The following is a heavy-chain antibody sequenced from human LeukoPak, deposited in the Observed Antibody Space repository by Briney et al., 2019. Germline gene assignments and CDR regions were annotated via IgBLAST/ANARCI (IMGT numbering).Heavy chain of an antibody. D-gene: IGHD6-19*01. J-gene: IGHJ4*02. Sequence: PGGSLRLSCAASGFTFSDYYMSWIRQAPGKGLEWVSYISSSGSTIYYADSVKGRFTISRDNAKNSLYLQMNSLRAEDTAVYYCARDLASGRGDSSGLVDYWGQGTLVTVSS. CDR1: GFTFSDYY. V-gene: IGHV3-11*01. CDR2: ISSSGSTI. CDR3: ARDLASGRGDSSGLVDY.